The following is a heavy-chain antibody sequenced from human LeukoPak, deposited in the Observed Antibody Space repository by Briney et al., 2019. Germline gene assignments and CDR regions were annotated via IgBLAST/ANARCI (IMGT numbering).Heavy chain of an antibody. CDR1: GGPISGSSYY. CDR3: ARQHYDNSGYYRVNFDY. Sequence: ASETLSLTCSVSGGPISGSSYYWGWIRQPPGKGLEWIGSIYYTGSTYYNPSLKSRVTISVDTSKNQFSLQLSSVTAADTAVYYCARQHYDNSGYYRVNFDYWGQGTLVTVSS. J-gene: IGHJ4*02. CDR2: IYYTGST. D-gene: IGHD3-22*01. V-gene: IGHV4-39*01.